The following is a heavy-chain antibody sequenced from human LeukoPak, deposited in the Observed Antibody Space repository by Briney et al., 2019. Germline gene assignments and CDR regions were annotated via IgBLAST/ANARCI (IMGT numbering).Heavy chain of an antibody. V-gene: IGHV4-39*07. Sequence: SETLSLTCTVSGASITIGAESYHWGWIRQPPGKGLEWIGSIYHSGSTYYNPSLKSRVTISVDTSKNQFSLKLSSVTAANTAVYYCARVGYCSGGSCYSGWFDPWGQGTLVTVSS. D-gene: IGHD2-15*01. CDR3: ARVGYCSGGSCYSGWFDP. J-gene: IGHJ5*02. CDR1: GASITIGAESYH. CDR2: IYHSGST.